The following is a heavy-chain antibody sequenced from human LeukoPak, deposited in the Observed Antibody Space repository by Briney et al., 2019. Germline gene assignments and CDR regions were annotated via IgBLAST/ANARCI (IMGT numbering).Heavy chain of an antibody. D-gene: IGHD3-16*01. CDR2: ISSSGSTI. V-gene: IGHV3-48*03. J-gene: IGHJ4*02. Sequence: PGGSLRLSRAASGFTFSSYEMNWVRQAPGKGLEWVSYISSSGSTIYYADSVQGRFTISRDNAKNSLYLQMSSLRAEDTAVYYCARNDYNFDYWGQGTLVTVSS. CDR1: GFTFSSYE. CDR3: ARNDYNFDY.